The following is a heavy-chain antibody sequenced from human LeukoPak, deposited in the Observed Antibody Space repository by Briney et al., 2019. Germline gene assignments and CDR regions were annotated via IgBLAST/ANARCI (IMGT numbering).Heavy chain of an antibody. CDR1: GFTFSSSW. Sequence: GSLRLSCPASGFTFSSSWMNWVRRAPGKGREWVANIKQDGSEKHYVASVKGRFTISRDNAKNSVYLQMNSLRAEDTAVYYCAGAGDDFWSAYHFDYWGQGTLVTVSS. J-gene: IGHJ4*02. D-gene: IGHD3-3*01. CDR2: IKQDGSEK. V-gene: IGHV3-7*01. CDR3: AGAGDDFWSAYHFDY.